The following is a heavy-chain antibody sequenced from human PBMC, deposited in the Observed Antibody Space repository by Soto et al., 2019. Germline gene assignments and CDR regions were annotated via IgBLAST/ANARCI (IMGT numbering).Heavy chain of an antibody. V-gene: IGHV3-30*03. D-gene: IGHD6-19*01. CDR2: ISYDGSNK. CDR3: ASLHSSGWYSFDY. CDR1: GFTFSSYG. J-gene: IGHJ4*02. Sequence: GGSLRLSCAASGFTFSSYGMHWVRQAPCKGLEWVAVISYDGSNKYYADSVRGRFTISRDNSKNTLYLQMNSLRAEDTAVYYCASLHSSGWYSFDYWGQGTLVTVSS.